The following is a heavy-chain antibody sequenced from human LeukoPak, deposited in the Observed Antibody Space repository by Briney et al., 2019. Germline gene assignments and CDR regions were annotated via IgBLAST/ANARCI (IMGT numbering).Heavy chain of an antibody. CDR3: SKWKAIVLVPAARSPIDY. CDR2: LYSGGST. CDR1: GFTVSTNY. Sequence: PGGSLRLSCAASGFTVSTNYMSWVRQAPGKGLEWVSVLYSGGSTYYADSVQGRFTISRDNSKHTLYLQMNSLRAEDTAVYYCSKWKAIVLVPAARSPIDYWGQGTLVTVSS. D-gene: IGHD2-2*01. J-gene: IGHJ4*02. V-gene: IGHV3-53*01.